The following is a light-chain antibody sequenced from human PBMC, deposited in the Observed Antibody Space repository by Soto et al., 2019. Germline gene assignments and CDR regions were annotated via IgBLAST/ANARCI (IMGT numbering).Light chain of an antibody. CDR1: QSISSY. CDR2: AAS. Sequence: DIQMPQSPSSLSASVGDRVTITCRASQSISSYLNWYQQKPGKAPTLLIYAASSLQSGVPSRFSGSGSGTYFTLTISSLQPEDFATYYYEQSYSTPWTFGQGTKVESK. J-gene: IGKJ1*01. CDR3: EQSYSTPWT. V-gene: IGKV1-39*01.